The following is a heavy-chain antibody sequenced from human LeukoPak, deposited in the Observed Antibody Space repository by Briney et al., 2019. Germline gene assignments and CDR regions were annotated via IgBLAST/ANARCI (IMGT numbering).Heavy chain of an antibody. CDR2: INPSGGST. V-gene: IGHV1-46*01. Sequence: ASVKVSCKASGYTFTSYYMHWVRQGPGQGLEWMGIINPSGGSTSYAQKFQGRVTMTRDTSTSTVYMELSSLRSEDTAVYYCARSPLSDYGMDVWGQGTTVTVSS. CDR1: GYTFTSYY. CDR3: ARSPLSDYGMDV. J-gene: IGHJ6*02.